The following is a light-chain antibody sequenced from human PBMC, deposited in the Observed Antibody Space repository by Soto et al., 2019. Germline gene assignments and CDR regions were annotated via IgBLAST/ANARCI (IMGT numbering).Light chain of an antibody. CDR1: SSNIGAGYE. V-gene: IGLV1-40*01. CDR2: ETN. Sequence: QSVLTQPPSVSEAPGQRVTISCTGSSSNIGAGYEAHWYQQVPGTAPKLLIYETNNRPSGVPNRFSGSKSGTSASLAITGRQAEDEDEYYCQSYDSSLSGYVFGAGTKLTVL. CDR3: QSYDSSLSGYV. J-gene: IGLJ1*01.